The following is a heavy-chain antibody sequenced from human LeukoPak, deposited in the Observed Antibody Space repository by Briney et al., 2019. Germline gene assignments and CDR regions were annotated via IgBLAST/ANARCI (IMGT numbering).Heavy chain of an antibody. V-gene: IGHV4-34*01. Sequence: SETLSLTCAVYGGSFSGYYWSWIRQPPGKGLEWIGEINHSGSTNYNPSLKSRVTISVDTSKNQFSLKLSSVTAADTAVYYCASLIAAAGDFDYWGQGTLVTVSS. D-gene: IGHD6-13*01. CDR2: INHSGST. CDR1: GGSFSGYY. J-gene: IGHJ4*02. CDR3: ASLIAAAGDFDY.